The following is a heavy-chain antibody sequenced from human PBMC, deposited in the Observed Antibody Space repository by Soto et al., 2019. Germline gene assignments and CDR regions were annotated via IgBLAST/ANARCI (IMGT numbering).Heavy chain of an antibody. D-gene: IGHD2-15*01. Sequence: QVHLVESGGGVVQLGTSLRLSCAASGFTLNTYAMHWVRQVPGKGLEWVAFISYNGKNKYYGDSVKGRFTISRDDSTNTLYLQMSSLRSEDTAVYYCATDGVQYVVSGLYYFHYWGQGTLVTVSS. CDR2: ISYNGKNK. CDR3: ATDGVQYVVSGLYYFHY. CDR1: GFTLNTYA. V-gene: IGHV3-30*15. J-gene: IGHJ4*02.